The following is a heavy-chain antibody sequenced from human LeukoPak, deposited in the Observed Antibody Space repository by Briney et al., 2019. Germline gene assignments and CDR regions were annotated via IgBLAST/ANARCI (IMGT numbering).Heavy chain of an antibody. CDR2: ISSSGSTI. V-gene: IGHV3-48*03. CDR3: ARDDYYDSSGYYIDY. CDR1: GFTFSSYE. D-gene: IGHD3-22*01. J-gene: IGHJ4*02. Sequence: GGSLRLSCAASGFTFSSYEMNWVRQAPGKVLEWVSYISSSGSTIYYADSVKGRFTISRDNAKNSLYLQMNSLRAEDTAVYYGARDDYYDSSGYYIDYWGQGTLVTASS.